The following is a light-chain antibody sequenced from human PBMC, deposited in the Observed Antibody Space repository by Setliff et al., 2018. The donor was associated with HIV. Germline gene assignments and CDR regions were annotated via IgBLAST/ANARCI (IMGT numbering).Light chain of an antibody. Sequence: QSVLTQAASVSGSPGQSITIFCIGTSSDIGVYEYVSWYQQHPGEAPKLIIYEVTNRPSGVSNRFSGSKSGNTASLTISGLQAEDEADYYCSSYRRTNTWVFGGGTKVTV. V-gene: IGLV2-14*01. J-gene: IGLJ2*01. CDR1: SSDIGVYEY. CDR2: EVT. CDR3: SSYRRTNTWV.